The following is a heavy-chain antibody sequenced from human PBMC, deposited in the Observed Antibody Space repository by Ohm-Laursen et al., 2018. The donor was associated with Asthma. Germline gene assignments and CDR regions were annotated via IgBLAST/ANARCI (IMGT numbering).Heavy chain of an antibody. Sequence: TLSLTCTVSGGSISSGDYYWIWIRQPPGKGLEWIGFIYYSGSTYYNPSLKSRATISVDTSKNQFSLNLSSVTAADTAVYYCAREYDYGDYFDNWGQGTLVTVSS. J-gene: IGHJ4*02. CDR2: IYYSGST. CDR1: GGSISSGDYY. CDR3: AREYDYGDYFDN. D-gene: IGHD4-17*01. V-gene: IGHV4-30-4*01.